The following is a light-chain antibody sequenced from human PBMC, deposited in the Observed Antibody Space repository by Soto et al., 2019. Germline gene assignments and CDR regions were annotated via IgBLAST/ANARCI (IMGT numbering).Light chain of an antibody. V-gene: IGKV3-15*01. Sequence: EIVLTQSPATLSVSPGQRATLSSRTSQSVGSNLAWYQQKPGQAPRLLIYDAFIRAPGFPVTFRGTGSGSEFTLTNSSLQSEDGALYYCQQYDKWPYTFGQGTNLEIK. J-gene: IGKJ2*01. CDR2: DAF. CDR3: QQYDKWPYT. CDR1: QSVGSN.